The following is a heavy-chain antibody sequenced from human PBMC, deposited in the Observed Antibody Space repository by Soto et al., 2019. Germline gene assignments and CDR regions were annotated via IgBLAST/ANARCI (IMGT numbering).Heavy chain of an antibody. V-gene: IGHV4-31*03. CDR3: AREITKLNWFDP. J-gene: IGHJ5*02. Sequence: TLSLTCTVAGGSISSGGYYWSWIRQHPGKGLEWIGYIYYSGSTYYNPSLKSRVTISVDTSKNQFSLKLSSVTAADTAVYYCAREITKLNWFDPWGQRTLVTVSS. CDR2: IYYSGST. D-gene: IGHD3-16*01. CDR1: GGSISSGGYY.